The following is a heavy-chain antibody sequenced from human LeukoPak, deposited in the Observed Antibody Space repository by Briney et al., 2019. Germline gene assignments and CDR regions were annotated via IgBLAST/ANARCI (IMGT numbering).Heavy chain of an antibody. V-gene: IGHV3-11*01. Sequence: GGSLRLSCAASGFTFSDYYMSWIRQAPGKGLEWVSYISSSGSTIYYADSVKGRFTISRDNAKNSLYLQMNSLRVEDTAVYYCARYGYSYAITGDAFDIWGQGTMVTVSS. CDR3: ARYGYSYAITGDAFDI. J-gene: IGHJ3*02. D-gene: IGHD5-18*01. CDR1: GFTFSDYY. CDR2: ISSSGSTI.